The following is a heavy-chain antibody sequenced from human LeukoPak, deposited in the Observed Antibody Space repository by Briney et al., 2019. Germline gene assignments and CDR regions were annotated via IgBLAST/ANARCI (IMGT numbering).Heavy chain of an antibody. J-gene: IGHJ4*02. V-gene: IGHV3-9*01. CDR2: ISWNSGSI. CDR3: AKGSDSSSWAPGEV. CDR1: GFTFDDYA. Sequence: GGSLRLSCAASGFTFDDYAMHWVRQAPGKGLEWVSGISWNSGSIGYADSVKGRFTISRDNAKNSLYLQMNSLRAEDTALYYCAKGSDSSSWAPGEVWGQGTLVTVSS. D-gene: IGHD6-13*01.